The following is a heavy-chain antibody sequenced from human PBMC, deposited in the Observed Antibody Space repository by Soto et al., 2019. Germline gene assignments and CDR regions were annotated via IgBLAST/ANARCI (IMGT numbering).Heavy chain of an antibody. D-gene: IGHD2-15*01. V-gene: IGHV3-30-3*01. CDR1: GFTFSSYS. CDR2: ISYDGSNK. J-gene: IGHJ6*02. Sequence: GGSLRLSCAAAGFTFSSYSMRWVRPAPGKGLEWVAVISYDGSNKYYADSVKGRFTISRDNSKNTLYLQMNSLRAEDTAVYYCARNIVVVAAKWRTYYSGMDVWGQGNTVTVSS. CDR3: ARNIVVVAAKWRTYYSGMDV.